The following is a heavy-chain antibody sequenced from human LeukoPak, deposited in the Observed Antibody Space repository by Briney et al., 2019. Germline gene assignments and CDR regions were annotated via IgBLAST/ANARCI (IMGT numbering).Heavy chain of an antibody. CDR1: GFTFSSYG. Sequence: GGSLRLSCAASGFTFSSYGMHWVRQAPGKGLEWVSATSGSGGSTYYADSVKGRFTISRDNSKNTLYLQMNSLRAEDTAVYYCAKDSSFYGDYLFDYWGQGTLVTVSS. CDR3: AKDSSFYGDYLFDY. CDR2: TSGSGGST. D-gene: IGHD4-17*01. J-gene: IGHJ4*02. V-gene: IGHV3-23*01.